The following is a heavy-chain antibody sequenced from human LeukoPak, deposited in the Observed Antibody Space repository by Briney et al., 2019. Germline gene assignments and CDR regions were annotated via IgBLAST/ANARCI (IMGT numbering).Heavy chain of an antibody. V-gene: IGHV4-39*07. J-gene: IGHJ4*02. CDR2: IYYSGST. CDR1: GGSISSSSYY. Sequence: KPSETLSLTCTVSGGSISSSSYYWGWIRQPPGKGLEWIGSIYYSGSTYYNPSLKSRVTISVDTSKNQFSLKLSSVTAADTAVYYCATRMNLRLKWGQGTLVTVSS. D-gene: IGHD5-12*01. CDR3: ATRMNLRLK.